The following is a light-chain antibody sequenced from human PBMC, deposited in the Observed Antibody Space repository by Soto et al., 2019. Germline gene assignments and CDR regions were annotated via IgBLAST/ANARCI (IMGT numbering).Light chain of an antibody. Sequence: QSVLTQPASVSGSPGQSITISCTGTSSDVGGYNYVSWYQQHPGKAPKLMIYDVSNRPSGVSNRFSGSKSGNTASLTISGLQAEDEAEYYSSSYTSSSTILDDLGPGTKVTVL. CDR3: SSYTSSSTILDD. CDR1: SSDVGGYNY. J-gene: IGLJ1*01. CDR2: DVS. V-gene: IGLV2-14*01.